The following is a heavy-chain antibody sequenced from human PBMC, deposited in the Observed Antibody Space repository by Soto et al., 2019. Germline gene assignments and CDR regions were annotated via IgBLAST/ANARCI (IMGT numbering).Heavy chain of an antibody. D-gene: IGHD6-6*01. CDR2: MYHSGNT. V-gene: IGHV4-38-2*01. Sequence: SETLSLTCAVSGYSISSGYYWGWIRQPPGKGLEWIGSMYHSGNTYYNPSLKSRVTISVDTSKNQFSLKLSSVTAADTAVYCCARSSPRGVFDPWGQGTLVTVSS. CDR3: ARSSPRGVFDP. J-gene: IGHJ5*02. CDR1: GYSISSGYY.